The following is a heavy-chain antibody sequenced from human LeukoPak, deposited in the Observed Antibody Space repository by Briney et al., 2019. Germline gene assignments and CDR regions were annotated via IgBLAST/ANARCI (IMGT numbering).Heavy chain of an antibody. V-gene: IGHV4-39*07. CDR1: GGSISSSSYY. CDR3: ARDLDGSGRTFDY. J-gene: IGHJ4*02. Sequence: SETLSLTCTVSGGSISSSSYYWGWIRQPPGKGLEWIGSIYYSGSTYYNPSLKSRVTISVDTSKNQFSLKLSSVTAADTAVYYCARDLDGSGRTFDYWGQGTLVTVSS. D-gene: IGHD3-10*01. CDR2: IYYSGST.